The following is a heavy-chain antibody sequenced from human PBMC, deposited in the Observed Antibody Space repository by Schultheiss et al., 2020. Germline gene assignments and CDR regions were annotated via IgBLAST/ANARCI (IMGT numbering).Heavy chain of an antibody. Sequence: GGSLRLSCTASGITLSSYAMSWVRQAPGKGLEWVSGISRSGDNTYYADSVKGRFTMSRDNAKNSLFLQMNSLRAEDTAVYYCASSSSYFNPAQNDYWGQGTLVTVSS. J-gene: IGHJ4*02. CDR3: ASSSSYFNPAQNDY. V-gene: IGHV3-23*01. CDR2: ISRSGDNT. CDR1: GITLSSYA. D-gene: IGHD3-10*01.